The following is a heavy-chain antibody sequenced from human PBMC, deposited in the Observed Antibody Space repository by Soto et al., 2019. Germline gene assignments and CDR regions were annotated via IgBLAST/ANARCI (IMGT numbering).Heavy chain of an antibody. V-gene: IGHV4-59*12. CDR3: AINSSRCSNSYGGGVDF. CDR1: GGSISSYY. J-gene: IGHJ4*02. D-gene: IGHD3-22*01. CDR2: IYYSGSS. Sequence: QVQLQESGPGLVTPSETLSLTCTVSGGSISSYYWSWIRRPPGKGLEWIGYIYYSGSSNYNPSTSHPSLQSRVAISVDAYKNQFSLKLSFVTAADRAGYYCAINSSRCSNSYGGGVDFWGQGPLVTVSS.